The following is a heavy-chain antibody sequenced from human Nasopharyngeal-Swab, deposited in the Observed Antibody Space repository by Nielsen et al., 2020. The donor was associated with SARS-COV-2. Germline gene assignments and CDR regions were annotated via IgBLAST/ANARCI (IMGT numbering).Heavy chain of an antibody. CDR3: AKPPRSFYYYGMDV. D-gene: IGHD6-6*01. J-gene: IGHJ6*02. CDR2: ISYDGSYK. Sequence: GGSLRLSCAASGFTLSGDDMHWVRQAPGKGLEWVAVISYDGSYKYYADSVKGRFTISRDNSKNTLYLQMNSLRAEDTAVFYCAKPPRSFYYYGMDVWGQGTTVTVSS. V-gene: IGHV3-30*18. CDR1: GFTLSGDD.